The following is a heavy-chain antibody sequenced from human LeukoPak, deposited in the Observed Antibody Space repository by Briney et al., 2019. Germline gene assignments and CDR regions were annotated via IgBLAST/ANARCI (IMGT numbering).Heavy chain of an antibody. V-gene: IGHV4-59*08. CDR1: GSSIGTYS. CDR3: ARHRAEMATITDDAFDM. CDR2: LYNTGST. J-gene: IGHJ3*02. D-gene: IGHD5-24*01. Sequence: SETLSLTCTVSGSSIGTYSWSWIRQPPGEGVEWLGYLYNTGSTHYNPSLKSRVTMSLDPSKNQFSLRLSSVTAADTAVFYCARHRAEMATITDDAFDMWGRGTMVTVSS.